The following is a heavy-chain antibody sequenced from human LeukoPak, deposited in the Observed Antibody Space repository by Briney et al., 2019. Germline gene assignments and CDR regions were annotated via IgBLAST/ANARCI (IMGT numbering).Heavy chain of an antibody. CDR1: GGTFSSYA. D-gene: IGHD2-21*02. CDR2: ISAYNGNT. J-gene: IGHJ4*02. Sequence: ASVKVSCKASGGTFSSYAISWVRQAPGQGLEWMGWISAYNGNTNYAQKLQGRVTMTTDTSTSTAYMELRSLRSDDTAVYYCARVRAYKRYCGGDCPGLLDYWGQGTLVTVSS. CDR3: ARVRAYKRYCGGDCPGLLDY. V-gene: IGHV1-18*01.